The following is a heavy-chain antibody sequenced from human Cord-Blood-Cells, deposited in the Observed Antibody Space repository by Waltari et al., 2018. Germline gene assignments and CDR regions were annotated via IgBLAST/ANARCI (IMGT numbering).Heavy chain of an antibody. CDR3: ARHARWFSSSFFDY. D-gene: IGHD6-6*01. CDR1: GGSISSSSYY. J-gene: IGHJ4*02. V-gene: IGHV4-39*01. CDR2: NYYSGST. Sequence: QLQLQESGPGLVKPSETLSLTCTVSGGSISSSSYYWGWLRQPPGKGLEWIGSNYYSGSTYYNPSLKSRVTISVDTSKNQFSLKLSSVTAADTAVYYCARHARWFSSSFFDYWGQGTLVTVSS.